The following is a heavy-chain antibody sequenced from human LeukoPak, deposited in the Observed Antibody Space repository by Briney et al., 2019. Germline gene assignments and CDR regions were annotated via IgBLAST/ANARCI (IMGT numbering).Heavy chain of an antibody. Sequence: PGGSLRLSCAASGFTFTSYGMHWVRQAPGKGLEWVSSISSSSSNIYYADSVKGRFTISRDNAKNSLYLQMNSLRAEDTAVYYCARELYRGYSYGRFDYWGQGTLVTVSS. V-gene: IGHV3-21*01. CDR2: ISSSSSNI. D-gene: IGHD5-18*01. J-gene: IGHJ4*02. CDR1: GFTFTSYG. CDR3: ARELYRGYSYGRFDY.